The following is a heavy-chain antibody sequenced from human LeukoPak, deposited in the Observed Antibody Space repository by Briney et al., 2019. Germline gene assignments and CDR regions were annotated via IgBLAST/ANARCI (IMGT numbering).Heavy chain of an antibody. V-gene: IGHV1-69*05. D-gene: IGHD2/OR15-2a*01. Sequence: GSSVKVSCKASGGTFSSYAISWVRQAPGQGLEWMGGIIPIFGTANYAQKFRGRVTITTDESTSTAYMELSSLRSEDTAVYYCARVSMATLYYYYYMDVWGKGTTVTVSS. J-gene: IGHJ6*03. CDR3: ARVSMATLYYYYYMDV. CDR1: GGTFSSYA. CDR2: IIPIFGTA.